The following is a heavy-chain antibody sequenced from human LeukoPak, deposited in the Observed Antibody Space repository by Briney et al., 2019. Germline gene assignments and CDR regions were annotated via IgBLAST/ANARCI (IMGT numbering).Heavy chain of an antibody. V-gene: IGHV1-2*02. Sequence: ASVKVSCKASGYTFTGYYMHWVRQAPGQGLEWMGWINPNSGGTNYVQKFQGRVTMTRDTSISTAYMELSRLRSDDTAVYYCARDRTGWLQFDYWGQGTLVTVSS. D-gene: IGHD5-24*01. CDR1: GYTFTGYY. J-gene: IGHJ4*02. CDR2: INPNSGGT. CDR3: ARDRTGWLQFDY.